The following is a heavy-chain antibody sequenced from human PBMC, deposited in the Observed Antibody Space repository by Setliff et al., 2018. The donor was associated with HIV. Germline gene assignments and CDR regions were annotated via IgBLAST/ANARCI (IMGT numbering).Heavy chain of an antibody. Sequence: ETLSLTCTVSGGSISNVSYYWWSWVRQSPGKGLEWIGSIYYNGNAYYNTSLKSRVTISVDTSKNQFSLKLSSVTAADAAVYYCARHQYCTNGVCYTAGIDYWGQGTLVTVSS. V-gene: IGHV4-39*01. CDR1: GGSISNVSYY. CDR3: ARHQYCTNGVCYTAGIDY. J-gene: IGHJ4*02. D-gene: IGHD2-8*01. CDR2: IYYNGNA.